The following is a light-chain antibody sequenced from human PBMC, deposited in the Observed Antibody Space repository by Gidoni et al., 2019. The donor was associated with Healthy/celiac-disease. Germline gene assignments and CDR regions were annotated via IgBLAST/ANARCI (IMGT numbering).Light chain of an antibody. CDR3: QQRCNLST. J-gene: IGKJ2*01. CDR1: QRVSSY. V-gene: IGKV3-11*01. Sequence: EIVLTQTPATLSLSPGERAPLSCRASQRVSSYLAWYQQKPGQAPRLLIYDASNRATGIPARFSGSGSGTDFTLTISSLEPEDFAVYYCQQRCNLSTFXQXTKLEIK. CDR2: DAS.